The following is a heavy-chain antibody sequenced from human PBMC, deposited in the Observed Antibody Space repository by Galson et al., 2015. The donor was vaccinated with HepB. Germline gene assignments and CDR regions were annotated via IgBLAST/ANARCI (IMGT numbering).Heavy chain of an antibody. CDR1: GGTFSSYA. D-gene: IGHD5-18*01. CDR3: ATTDSRGYSYGWGLFDY. J-gene: IGHJ4*02. Sequence: SVKASCKASGGTFSSYAISWVRQAPGQGLEWMGGIIPIFGTANYAQKFQGRVTITADKSTSTAYMELSSLRSEDTAVYYCATTDSRGYSYGWGLFDYWGQGTLVTVSS. V-gene: IGHV1-69*06. CDR2: IIPIFGTA.